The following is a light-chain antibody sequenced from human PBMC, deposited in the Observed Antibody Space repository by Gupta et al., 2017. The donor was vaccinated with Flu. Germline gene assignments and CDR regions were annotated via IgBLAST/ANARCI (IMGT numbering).Light chain of an antibody. V-gene: IGLV2-14*01. Sequence: QSALTQPASVSGSPGQSITIPCTETTSDVGSYNNFSWYQQHPGKAPKLMIYEVSNRPSGVSNRFSGSKSGNTASLTISGLQAEDEADYYCSSYTSNSALYVFGTGTKITVL. CDR2: EVS. J-gene: IGLJ1*01. CDR3: SSYTSNSALYV. CDR1: TSDVGSYNN.